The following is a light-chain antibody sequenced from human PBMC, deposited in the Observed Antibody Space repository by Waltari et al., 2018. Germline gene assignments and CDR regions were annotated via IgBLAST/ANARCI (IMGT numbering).Light chain of an antibody. CDR1: SSAVGGYNY. V-gene: IGLV2-8*01. J-gene: IGLJ1*01. Sequence: QSALTQPPSASGSPVQSVTISCTGTSSAVGGYNYVSWYQQHPGKAPKLIIYEVNKRPAGVPDRFSGSKSGNTASLTVSGLQPEDDADYYCTSYAGNSNTYVFGTGTKVTVL. CDR2: EVN. CDR3: TSYAGNSNTYV.